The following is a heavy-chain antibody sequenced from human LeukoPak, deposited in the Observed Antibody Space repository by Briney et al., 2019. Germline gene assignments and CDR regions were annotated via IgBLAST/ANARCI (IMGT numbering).Heavy chain of an antibody. CDR2: ISSSGSTI. D-gene: IGHD1-26*01. J-gene: IGHJ3*02. V-gene: IGHV3-11*04. CDR3: ARTRGSYGGHDAFDI. Sequence: GGSLRLSCAASGFTFSDYYMSWIRQAPGKGLEWVSYISSSGSTIYYADSVKGRFTIPRGNAKNSLYLQMNSLRAEDTAVYYCARTRGSYGGHDAFDIWGQGTMVTVSS. CDR1: GFTFSDYY.